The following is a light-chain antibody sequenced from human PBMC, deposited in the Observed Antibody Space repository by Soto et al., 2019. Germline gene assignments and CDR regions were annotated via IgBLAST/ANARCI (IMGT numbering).Light chain of an antibody. V-gene: IGKV1-9*01. Sequence: DIQLTQSPSFLSASVGDRVTITCRASQAIANYLGWYQQRPGKAPTLLIHAASTLHSGVPSRFCGSGYGTDFNLTINNLQPEDSATYFCQQLNIYPSTFGEGTNLEIK. CDR3: QQLNIYPST. J-gene: IGKJ2*01. CDR1: QAIANY. CDR2: AAS.